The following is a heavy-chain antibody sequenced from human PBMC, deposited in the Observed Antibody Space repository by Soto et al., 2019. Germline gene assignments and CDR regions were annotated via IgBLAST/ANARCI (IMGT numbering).Heavy chain of an antibody. V-gene: IGHV1-24*01. CDR2: FDPEDGET. D-gene: IGHD3-3*01. CDR1: GYTLTELS. CDR3: ATAPLQYYDLLPWFDT. Sequence: ASVKVSCKVSGYTLTELSMHWVRQAPGKGLEWMGGFDPEDGETIYAQKFQGRVTMTEDTSTDTAYMELSSLRSEDTAVYYCATAPLQYYDLLPWFDTWGQGTLVTVSS. J-gene: IGHJ5*02.